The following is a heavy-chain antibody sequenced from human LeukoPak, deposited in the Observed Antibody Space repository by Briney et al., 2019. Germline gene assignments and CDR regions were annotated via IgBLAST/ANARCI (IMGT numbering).Heavy chain of an antibody. CDR3: ARDYGDYNYYYMDV. Sequence: SETLSLTCTVSGGSISSYYWNWIRQPPGKGLEWIGYIYYSGSTNYNPSLKSRVTISVDTSKNQFSLKLSSVTAADTAVYYCARDYGDYNYYYMDVWGKGTTVTVSS. V-gene: IGHV4-59*01. CDR1: GGSISSYY. J-gene: IGHJ6*03. CDR2: IYYSGST. D-gene: IGHD4-17*01.